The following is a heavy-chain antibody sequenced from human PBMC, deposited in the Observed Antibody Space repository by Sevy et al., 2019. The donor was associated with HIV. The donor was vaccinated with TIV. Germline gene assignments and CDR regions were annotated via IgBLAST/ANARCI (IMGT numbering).Heavy chain of an antibody. Sequence: SETLSLTCGVSGDSINSNDYYWGWIRQPPGKGLEWIGIIYYSGSTYYNPSLKSRVPIYVDTSKNQFSLKLTSVTAAETALYYCARHLPLAYYEILTPDSRPFDNWGQGTLVTVSS. D-gene: IGHD3-9*01. J-gene: IGHJ4*02. V-gene: IGHV4-39*01. CDR3: ARHLPLAYYEILTPDSRPFDN. CDR1: GDSINSNDYY. CDR2: IYYSGST.